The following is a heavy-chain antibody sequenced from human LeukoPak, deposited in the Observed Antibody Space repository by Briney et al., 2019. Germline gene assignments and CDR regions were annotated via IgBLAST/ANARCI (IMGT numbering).Heavy chain of an antibody. CDR3: ARTQMYYDLLTGHYKYFDY. D-gene: IGHD3-9*01. J-gene: IGHJ4*02. CDR1: GGSISNHY. CDR2: IFHSGNT. Sequence: SETLSLTCTVSGGSISNHYWNWIRQPPGKGLEWIGNIFHSGNTDYNPSLKSRVTISIDTSKKQFSLKLSSVTAADTAVYYCARTQMYYDLLTGHYKYFDYWGQGILVTVSS. V-gene: IGHV4-59*11.